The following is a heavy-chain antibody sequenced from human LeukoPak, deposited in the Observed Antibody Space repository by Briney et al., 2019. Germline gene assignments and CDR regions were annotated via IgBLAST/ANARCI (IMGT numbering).Heavy chain of an antibody. CDR2: IVPILGIA. V-gene: IGHV1-69*04. CDR3: ARDQGDNSYGYYAIWYAFDV. CDR1: GGTFNNYA. J-gene: IGHJ3*01. Sequence: SVKVSCKAPGGTFNNYAISWVRQAPGQGLEWMGRIVPILGIANYAQEFQGRLIITADKATSSAYMELSSLRSEDTAVYYCARDQGDNSYGYYAIWYAFDVWGQGTMVTVSS. D-gene: IGHD5-18*01.